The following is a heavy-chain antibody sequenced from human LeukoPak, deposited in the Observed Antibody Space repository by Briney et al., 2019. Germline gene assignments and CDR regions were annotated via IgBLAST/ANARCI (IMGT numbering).Heavy chain of an antibody. J-gene: IGHJ4*02. CDR2: ISSSGSTI. Sequence: LSLTCAVYGGSFSDYYMSWIRQAPGKGLEWVSYISSSGSTIYYADSVKGRFTISRDNAKNSLYLQMNSLRAEDTAVYYCAREHDFWSGPYWGQGTLVTVSS. D-gene: IGHD3-3*01. CDR3: AREHDFWSGPY. V-gene: IGHV3-11*01. CDR1: GGSFSDYY.